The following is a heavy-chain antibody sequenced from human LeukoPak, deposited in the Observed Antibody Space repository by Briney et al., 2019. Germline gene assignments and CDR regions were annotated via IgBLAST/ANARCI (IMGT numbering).Heavy chain of an antibody. CDR2: IYHSGRT. CDR3: ARRGLYGDYLGYMDV. V-gene: IGHV4-59*08. D-gene: IGHD4-17*01. Sequence: PSETLSLTCTVSGDSISSYYWSWIRQPPGKGLEWIGYIYHSGRTNYNPSLKSRVTISVDTSKNQFSLKLSSVTAADTAVYYCARRGLYGDYLGYMDVWGKGTTVTVSS. J-gene: IGHJ6*03. CDR1: GDSISSYY.